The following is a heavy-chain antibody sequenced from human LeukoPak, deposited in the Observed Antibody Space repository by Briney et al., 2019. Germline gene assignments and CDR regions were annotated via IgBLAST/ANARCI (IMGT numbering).Heavy chain of an antibody. J-gene: IGHJ3*02. CDR2: INHSGST. D-gene: IGHD3-22*01. V-gene: IGHV4-34*01. CDR1: GGSFSVYY. Sequence: SETLSLTCGVYGGSFSVYYWSWIRQPPGKGLEWIGEINHSGSTNYNPSLKSRVTISVDTSKNQFSLKLSSVTAADTAVYYCARVPSYYYDSSGYYPGAFDIWGQGTMVTVSS. CDR3: ARVPSYYYDSSGYYPGAFDI.